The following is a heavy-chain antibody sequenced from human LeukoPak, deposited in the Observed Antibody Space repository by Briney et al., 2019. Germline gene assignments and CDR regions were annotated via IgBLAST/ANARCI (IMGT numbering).Heavy chain of an antibody. D-gene: IGHD5-18*01. CDR3: AKDKKQLWSLFDY. J-gene: IGHJ4*02. Sequence: GSLRLACAASGFTFSSYAMSWVRQAPGKGLEWVSAISGSGGSTYYADSVKGRFTISRDNSKNTLYLQMNSLRAEDTAVYYCAKDKKQLWSLFDYWGQGTLVTVSS. CDR2: ISGSGGST. CDR1: GFTFSSYA. V-gene: IGHV3-23*01.